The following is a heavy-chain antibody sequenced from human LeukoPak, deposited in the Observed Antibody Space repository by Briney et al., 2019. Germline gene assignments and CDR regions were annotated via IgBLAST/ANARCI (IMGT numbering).Heavy chain of an antibody. Sequence: GGSLRLSSAASGFSFISYEMNWGRRAPGKGGEWVSYIISSVSIMYSADSVKGRFTISRHNANNSLYLQMNSLRAEDTAIYYCSGQYSSSSVVDYWGQGTLVTVSS. CDR3: SGQYSSSSVVDY. J-gene: IGHJ4*02. CDR1: GFSFISYE. D-gene: IGHD6-6*01. CDR2: IISSVSIM. V-gene: IGHV3-48*03.